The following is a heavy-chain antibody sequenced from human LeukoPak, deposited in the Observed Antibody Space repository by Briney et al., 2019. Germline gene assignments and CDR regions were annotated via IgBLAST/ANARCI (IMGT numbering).Heavy chain of an antibody. J-gene: IGHJ4*02. D-gene: IGHD3-3*01. CDR3: ARVRFTSHFDY. Sequence: SETLSLTCAVYGGSFSGYYWSWIRQPPGKGLEWIGEINHSGSTNYNPSLKSRVTISVDTSKNQFSLKLSSVTAADTAVYYCARVRFTSHFDYWGQGTLVTVSS. CDR2: INHSGST. CDR1: GGSFSGYY. V-gene: IGHV4-34*01.